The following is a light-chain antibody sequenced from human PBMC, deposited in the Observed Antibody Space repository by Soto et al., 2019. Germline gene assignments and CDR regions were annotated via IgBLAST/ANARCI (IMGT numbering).Light chain of an antibody. Sequence: QSVLTQPPSVSEAPGQKVTISCSGSSSNIGGNYVSWYQVVPRTAPKLLIYDNMKRHSGIPDRFSGSKSGTSATLGITELQIGDEAEYFCGTWDSSLGTVVFGGGTEVTVL. V-gene: IGLV1-51*01. J-gene: IGLJ2*01. CDR1: SSNIGGNY. CDR3: GTWDSSLGTVV. CDR2: DNM.